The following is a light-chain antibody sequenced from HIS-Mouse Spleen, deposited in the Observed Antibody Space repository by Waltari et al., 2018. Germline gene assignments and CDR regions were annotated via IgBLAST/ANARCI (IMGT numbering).Light chain of an antibody. J-gene: IGLJ2*01. CDR1: SPNIGSNY. CDR2: MNN. CDR3: AAWDDSLSGHVV. Sequence: QSVLTQPPSAFGTPGQRVTISCSGSSPNIGSNYLSLYPQLPGTAPKLLIYMNNQRPSGVPDRFSGSKSGTSASLAISGLRSEDEADYYCAAWDDSLSGHVVFGGGTKLTVL. V-gene: IGLV1-47*01.